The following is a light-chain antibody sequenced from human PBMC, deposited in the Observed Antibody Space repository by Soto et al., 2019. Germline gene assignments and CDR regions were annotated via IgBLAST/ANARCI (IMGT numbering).Light chain of an antibody. CDR3: FLSYSGAHV. Sequence: QGVVTREPSLTVAAGGGVTLTCGSSTGAVTSGHYPHWFQQKPGQAPRTLIYDTNNKLSWTPARFSGSLLGGKAALTLSGALPEDEAEYYCFLSYSGAHVFGTGTKVTVL. J-gene: IGLJ1*01. CDR2: DTN. V-gene: IGLV7-46*01. CDR1: TGAVTSGHY.